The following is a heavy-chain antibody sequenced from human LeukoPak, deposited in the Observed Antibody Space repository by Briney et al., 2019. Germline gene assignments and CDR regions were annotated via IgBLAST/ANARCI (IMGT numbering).Heavy chain of an antibody. CDR1: GGSISSGGYY. V-gene: IGHV4-31*03. CDR3: ARVEGYSSSWWRPFDP. CDR2: IYYSGST. J-gene: IGHJ5*02. D-gene: IGHD6-13*01. Sequence: SETLSLTCTVSGGSISSGGYYWSWIRQHPGKGLEWIGYIYYSGSTYYNPSLKGRVTISVDTSKNQFSLKLSSVTAADTAVYYCARVEGYSSSWWRPFDPWGQGTLVTVSS.